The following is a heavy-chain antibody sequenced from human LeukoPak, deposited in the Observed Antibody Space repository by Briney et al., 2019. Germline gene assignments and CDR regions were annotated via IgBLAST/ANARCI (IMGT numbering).Heavy chain of an antibody. J-gene: IGHJ4*02. Sequence: SETLSLTCAVYGGSFSGYYWSWIRQPPGKGLEWIGEINHSGSTNYNPSLKSRVTISVDTSKNQFSLKLSSVTAADTAVYYCARVSSYDYVWGSYRSYYFDYWGQGTLVTVSS. CDR3: ARVSSYDYVWGSYRSYYFDY. D-gene: IGHD3-16*02. V-gene: IGHV4-34*01. CDR1: GGSFSGYY. CDR2: INHSGST.